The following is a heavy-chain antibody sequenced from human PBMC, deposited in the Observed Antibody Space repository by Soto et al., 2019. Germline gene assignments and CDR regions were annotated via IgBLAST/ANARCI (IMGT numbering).Heavy chain of an antibody. CDR1: GFIFSDEG. Sequence: EVQLVESGGGLVQPGGSLKVSGAASGFIFSDEGMNWVGQAPGKGLEWVANTNKDGSKKFYVDSVKGRFTISRDNAKNSVYLQMDSLRAEDTGVYYCLKGMDVWGQGTTVTVSS. CDR2: TNKDGSKK. V-gene: IGHV3-7*01. CDR3: LKGMDV. J-gene: IGHJ6*02.